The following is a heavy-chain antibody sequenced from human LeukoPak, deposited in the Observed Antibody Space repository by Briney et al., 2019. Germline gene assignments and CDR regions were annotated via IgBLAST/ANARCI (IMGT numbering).Heavy chain of an antibody. D-gene: IGHD4-4*01. CDR3: TRVGTVPPAFDY. Sequence: GGSLRLSCAASGFTFSSYSMNWVRQAPGKGLEWVSSISSSSSYMYYADSVTGRFTISRDNAKNSLYLQMNSLRVEDTAVYYCTRVGTVPPAFDYWGQGTLVTVSS. V-gene: IGHV3-21*01. CDR1: GFTFSSYS. CDR2: ISSSSSYM. J-gene: IGHJ4*02.